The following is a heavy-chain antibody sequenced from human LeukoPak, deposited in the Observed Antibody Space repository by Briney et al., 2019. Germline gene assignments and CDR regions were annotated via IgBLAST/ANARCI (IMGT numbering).Heavy chain of an antibody. CDR3: ARGGRSSGWQYFDY. Sequence: GGSLRLSCAASGFTVSNNYMSWVRQAPGKGLEWVSVIYSGGSTYYADSVKGRFTISRHNSKNTLYLQMNSLRAEDTAVYYCARGGRSSGWQYFDYWGQGTLVTVSS. V-gene: IGHV3-53*04. J-gene: IGHJ4*02. CDR1: GFTVSNNY. CDR2: IYSGGST. D-gene: IGHD6-19*01.